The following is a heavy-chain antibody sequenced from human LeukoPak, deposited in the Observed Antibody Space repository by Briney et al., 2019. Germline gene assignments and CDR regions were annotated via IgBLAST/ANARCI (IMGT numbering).Heavy chain of an antibody. V-gene: IGHV3-23*01. D-gene: IGHD1-26*01. Sequence: GGSLRLSCAASGFTFTNYAMSWVRQPPGRGLEWVSGITGSGASTDYVDSVKGRFTVSRDNSKNTLYLQMSGLRAEDTAVYYCARDRYSGSPTTIFDYWGQGTLVTVSS. J-gene: IGHJ4*02. CDR3: ARDRYSGSPTTIFDY. CDR1: GFTFTNYA. CDR2: ITGSGAST.